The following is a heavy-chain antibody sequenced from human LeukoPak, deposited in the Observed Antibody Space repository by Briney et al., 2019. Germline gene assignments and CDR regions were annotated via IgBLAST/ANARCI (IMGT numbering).Heavy chain of an antibody. Sequence: GRSLRLSCAASGFTVSSNYMNWVRQAPGKGLEWVSLIYSGSSTNYADSVKGRFTISRDNSKNTLYLQMNSLRVEDTAVYYCAKGPRPGSSGYPNLDHWGQGTLVTVSS. CDR1: GFTVSSNY. D-gene: IGHD3-22*01. CDR3: AKGPRPGSSGYPNLDH. CDR2: IYSGSST. V-gene: IGHV3-53*01. J-gene: IGHJ4*02.